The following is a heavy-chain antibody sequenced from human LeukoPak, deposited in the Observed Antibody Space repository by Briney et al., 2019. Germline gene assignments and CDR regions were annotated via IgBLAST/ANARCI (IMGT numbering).Heavy chain of an antibody. CDR1: GGSISSYY. CDR3: ATQVVDPKDY. CDR2: IYYSGST. V-gene: IGHV4-59*12. Sequence: SETLSLTCTVSGGSISSYYWSWIRQPPGKGLEWIGYIYYSGSTNYNPSLKSRVTISVDKSKNQFSLKLNSVTAADTAVYYCATQVVDPKDYWGQGTLVTVSS. J-gene: IGHJ4*02.